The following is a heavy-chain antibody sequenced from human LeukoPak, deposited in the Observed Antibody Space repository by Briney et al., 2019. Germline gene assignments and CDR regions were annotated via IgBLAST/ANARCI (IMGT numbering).Heavy chain of an antibody. J-gene: IGHJ4*02. D-gene: IGHD6-25*01. CDR1: GFTFSNYW. Sequence: GGSLRLSCTASGFTFSNYWMSWVRQAPGKGLEWVANINQDGSEIDSVDSMRGRFTFSRDNTKSSVYLQMNNLRVEDTALYHCVRIGYSSGSFDYWGRGTLVAVSS. CDR2: INQDGSEI. CDR3: VRIGYSSGSFDY. V-gene: IGHV3-7*01.